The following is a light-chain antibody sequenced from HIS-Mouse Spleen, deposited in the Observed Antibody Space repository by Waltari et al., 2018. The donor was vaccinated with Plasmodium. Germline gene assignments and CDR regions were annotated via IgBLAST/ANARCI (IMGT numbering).Light chain of an antibody. Sequence: QSALTQPRSVSGSPGQSVTISCPGTSRDVGGYNYVSWYQQQPGKAPKLMIYDVSKRPSGVPDRFSGSKSGNTASLTISGLQAEDEADYYCCSYAGSYTYVFGTGTKVTVL. V-gene: IGLV2-11*01. CDR1: SRDVGGYNY. J-gene: IGLJ1*01. CDR2: DVS. CDR3: CSYAGSYTYV.